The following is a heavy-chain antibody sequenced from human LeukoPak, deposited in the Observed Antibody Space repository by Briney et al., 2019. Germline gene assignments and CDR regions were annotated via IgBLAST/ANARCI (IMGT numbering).Heavy chain of an antibody. CDR1: GFTFSSYP. Sequence: PGGSLRLSCAASGFTFSSYPISWVRQAPGKGLEWVSGIGGSGSSTYYADSVKGRFTISRDNAKNTLYLQMNSLRAEDTAVYYCAKVGTSGSSGWYEDYWGQGTLVTVSS. CDR3: AKVGTSGSSGWYEDY. J-gene: IGHJ4*02. CDR2: IGGSGSST. V-gene: IGHV3-23*01. D-gene: IGHD6-19*01.